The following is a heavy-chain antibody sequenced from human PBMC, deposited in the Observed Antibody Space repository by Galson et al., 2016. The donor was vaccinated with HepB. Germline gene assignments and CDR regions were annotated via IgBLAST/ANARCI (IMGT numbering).Heavy chain of an antibody. Sequence: SVKVSCKASGYTFISYHVHWVRQAPGQGLEWMGIINPNGPSTTYTQKFQGRLTMTRDTSTSTVYMELSSLRSEDTAVCYCARAVWFGELFGGYGLDVWGQGTTVTVSS. CDR1: GYTFISYH. D-gene: IGHD3-10*01. J-gene: IGHJ6*02. V-gene: IGHV1-46*01. CDR2: INPNGPST. CDR3: ARAVWFGELFGGYGLDV.